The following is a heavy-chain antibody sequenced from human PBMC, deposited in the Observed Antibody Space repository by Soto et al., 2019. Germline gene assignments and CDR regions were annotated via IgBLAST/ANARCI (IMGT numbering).Heavy chain of an antibody. Sequence: SETLSLTCAVYGGSFSGYYWSWIRQPPGKGLEWIGEINHSGSTNYNPSLKSRVTISVDTSKNQFSLKLTSVTAADTAVYYCARDRGGITVSSKPLGEWFDPWGQGTLVTVSS. CDR1: GGSFSGYY. CDR2: INHSGST. J-gene: IGHJ5*02. CDR3: ARDRGGITVSSKPLGEWFDP. V-gene: IGHV4-34*01. D-gene: IGHD3-16*01.